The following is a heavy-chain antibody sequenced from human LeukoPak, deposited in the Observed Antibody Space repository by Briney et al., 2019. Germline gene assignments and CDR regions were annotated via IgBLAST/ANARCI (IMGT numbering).Heavy chain of an antibody. CDR3: ARDGTTVSPAV. V-gene: IGHV4-34*01. J-gene: IGHJ6*04. Sequence: SETLSLTCAVYGGSFSGYYWSWIRQPPGKGLEWIGEINHSGSTNYNPSLKSRVTISVDTSKKQFSLKLSSVTAADAAVYYCARDGTTVSPAVWGKGTTVTVSS. D-gene: IGHD4-17*01. CDR1: GGSFSGYY. CDR2: INHSGST.